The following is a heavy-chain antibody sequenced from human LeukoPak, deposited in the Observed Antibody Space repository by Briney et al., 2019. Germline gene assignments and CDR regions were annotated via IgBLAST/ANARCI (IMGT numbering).Heavy chain of an antibody. CDR1: VFTFSSYA. V-gene: IGHV3-30-3*01. CDR2: ISYDGSNK. J-gene: IGHJ4*02. Sequence: PGGSLRLSCVASVFTFSSYAMHWVRQAPGKGLEGVAVISYDGSNKYYADSVKGRFTISRENSKNTLYLQMNSLRAEDTAVYYCARDPRGYSSSLNYWGQGTLVTVSS. CDR3: ARDPRGYSSSLNY. D-gene: IGHD6-13*01.